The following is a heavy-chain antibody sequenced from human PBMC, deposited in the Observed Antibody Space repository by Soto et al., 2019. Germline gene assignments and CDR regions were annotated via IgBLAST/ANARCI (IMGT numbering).Heavy chain of an antibody. CDR1: GYTFTSYY. V-gene: IGHV1-46*01. D-gene: IGHD4-4*01. CDR3: ARDIGSNHARLFDY. CDR2: INPSGGST. Sequence: ASVNVSCKSSGYTFTSYYMYWVRQAPGQGLEWMGIINPSGGSTSYAQKFQGRVTMTRDTSTSTVYMELSSLRSEDTAVYYCARDIGSNHARLFDYWGQGTLVTVSS. J-gene: IGHJ4*02.